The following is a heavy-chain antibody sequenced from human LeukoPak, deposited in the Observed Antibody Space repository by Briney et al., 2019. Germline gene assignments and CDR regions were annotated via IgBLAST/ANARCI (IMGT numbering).Heavy chain of an antibody. CDR2: ISSSGSTI. V-gene: IGHV3-11*01. Sequence: SGGSLRLSCAASGFTFSDYYMSWIRQAPGKGLEWVSYISSSGSTIYYADSVKGRFTISRDNAKNLLYLQMNSLRAEDTAVYYCARDSYDYGGNFFYWGQGTLVTVSS. J-gene: IGHJ4*02. CDR1: GFTFSDYY. D-gene: IGHD4-23*01. CDR3: ARDSYDYGGNFFY.